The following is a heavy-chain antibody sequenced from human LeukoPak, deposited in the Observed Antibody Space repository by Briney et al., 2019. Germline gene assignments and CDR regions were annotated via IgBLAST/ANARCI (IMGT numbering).Heavy chain of an antibody. CDR2: IYYNGST. Sequence: PSETLSLTCTVSGGSLSSYYWSWIRQPPGKGLEWIGYIYYNGSTSYKPSLKSRVTISVETSKNQFSLKLRSVTAADTAVYYFARENSQKGAHYMDVWGKGTTVTISS. CDR3: ARENSQKGAHYMDV. CDR1: GGSLSSYY. D-gene: IGHD4-23*01. J-gene: IGHJ6*03. V-gene: IGHV4-59*01.